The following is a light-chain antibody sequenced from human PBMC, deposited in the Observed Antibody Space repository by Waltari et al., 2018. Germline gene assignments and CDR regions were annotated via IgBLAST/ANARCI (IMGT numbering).Light chain of an antibody. CDR2: DAS. CDR3: QQRSNWPRLT. CDR1: QSVSSY. Sequence: EIVLTQSPATMHLSPGETASLSCRASQSVSSYLAWYQQKPGQAPRLLIYDASNRTTGIPARFSGSGSGTDFTLTISSLEPEDFAVYYCQQRSNWPRLTFGGGTKVEIK. J-gene: IGKJ4*01. V-gene: IGKV3-11*01.